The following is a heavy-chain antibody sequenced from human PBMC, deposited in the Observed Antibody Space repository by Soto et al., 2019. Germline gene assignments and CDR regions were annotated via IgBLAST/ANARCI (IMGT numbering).Heavy chain of an antibody. CDR3: ARDFCRSPTCLDY. Sequence: QVQLVESGGGVVQPGRSLRLSCAASGFTFRNYGMHWVRQAPGKGLEWVTAIQSDGSKKYYADSVKGRFTISRDDSKNALYMQMASLRAEDTAVYYCARDFCRSPTCLDYWGQGTLVIVSS. CDR2: IQSDGSKK. CDR1: GFTFRNYG. D-gene: IGHD2-2*01. V-gene: IGHV3-33*01. J-gene: IGHJ4*02.